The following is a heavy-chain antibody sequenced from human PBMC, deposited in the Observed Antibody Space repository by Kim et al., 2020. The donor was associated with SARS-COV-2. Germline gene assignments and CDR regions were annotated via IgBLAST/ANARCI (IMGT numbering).Heavy chain of an antibody. CDR3: ARDPGDGYSETGYYYGMDV. J-gene: IGHJ6*01. V-gene: IGHV4-59*01. CDR1: GGSISSYY. CDR2: IYYSGST. Sequence: SETLSLTCTVSGGSISSYYWSWIRQPPGKGLEWIGYIYYSGSTNYNPSLKSRVTISVDTSKNQFSLKLSSVTAADPAVYYCARDPGDGYSETGYYYGMDV. D-gene: IGHD5-18*01.